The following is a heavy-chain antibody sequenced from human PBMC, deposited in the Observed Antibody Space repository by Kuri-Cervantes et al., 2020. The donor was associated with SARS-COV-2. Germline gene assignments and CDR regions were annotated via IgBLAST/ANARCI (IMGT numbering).Heavy chain of an antibody. CDR2: ISSSGSTI. V-gene: IGHV3-11*04. Sequence: GESLKISCAASGFTFSDYYMSWIRQAPGKGLEWVSYISSSGSTIYYADSVKGRFTISRDNAKNSLYLQMNSLRADDTALYYCARDKDGIEEFDYWSQGTLVTVSS. CDR1: GFTFSDYY. D-gene: IGHD5-24*01. J-gene: IGHJ4*02. CDR3: ARDKDGIEEFDY.